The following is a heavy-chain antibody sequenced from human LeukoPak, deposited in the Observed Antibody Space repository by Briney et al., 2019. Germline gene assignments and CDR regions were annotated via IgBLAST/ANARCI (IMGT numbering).Heavy chain of an antibody. CDR1: GITLSNYG. Sequence: GGSLRLSCAVSGITLSNYGMSWVRQAPGKGLEWVSAISGSGGSTYYADSVKGRFTISRDNSKNTLYLQMNSLRAEDTAVYYCAKESGFWSGFADYWGQGTLVTVSS. V-gene: IGHV3-23*01. D-gene: IGHD3-3*01. CDR2: ISGSGGST. J-gene: IGHJ4*02. CDR3: AKESGFWSGFADY.